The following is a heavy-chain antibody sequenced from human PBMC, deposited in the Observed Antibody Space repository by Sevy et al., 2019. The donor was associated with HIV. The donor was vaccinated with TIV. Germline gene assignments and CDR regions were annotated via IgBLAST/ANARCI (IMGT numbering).Heavy chain of an antibody. J-gene: IGHJ6*03. Sequence: ASVKVSCKASGYTFTNYAISWVRQAPGQGLEWMGWISAYNGNTYYAQKLQGRVTMTTDTSTSTAYMELRSLRSDDTAVYYFARHADSLLHYCGNDQFYYYFCMDVWGKGTPVTVSS. CDR3: ARHADSLLHYCGNDQFYYYFCMDV. V-gene: IGHV1-18*01. CDR2: ISAYNGNT. CDR1: GYTFTNYA. D-gene: IGHD4-17*01.